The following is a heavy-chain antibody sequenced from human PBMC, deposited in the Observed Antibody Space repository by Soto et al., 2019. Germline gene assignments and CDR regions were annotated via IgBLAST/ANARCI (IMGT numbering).Heavy chain of an antibody. Sequence: TLSLTCTVSGGSISSYYWSWIRQPPGKGLEWIGYIYYSGSTNYNPSLKSRVTISVDTSKSQFSLKLSSVTAADTAVYYCARIFPLEYSTSGCFDPWGQGTLVTVSS. D-gene: IGHD6-6*01. V-gene: IGHV4-59*01. CDR3: ARIFPLEYSTSGCFDP. CDR2: IYYSGST. CDR1: GGSISSYY. J-gene: IGHJ5*02.